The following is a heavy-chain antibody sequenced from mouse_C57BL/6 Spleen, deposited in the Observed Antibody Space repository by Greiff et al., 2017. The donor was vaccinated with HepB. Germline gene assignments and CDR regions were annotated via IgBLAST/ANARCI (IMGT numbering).Heavy chain of an antibody. V-gene: IGHV1-18*01. J-gene: IGHJ1*03. CDR3: ARLRRGWYFDV. Sequence: EVKLEESGPELVKPGASVKIPCKASGYTFTDYNMDWVKQSHGKSLEWIGDINPNNGGTIYNQKFKGKATLTVDKSSSTAYMELRSLTSEDTAVYYCARLRRGWYFDVWGTGTTVTVSS. CDR2: INPNNGGT. CDR1: GYTFTDYN. D-gene: IGHD2-12*01.